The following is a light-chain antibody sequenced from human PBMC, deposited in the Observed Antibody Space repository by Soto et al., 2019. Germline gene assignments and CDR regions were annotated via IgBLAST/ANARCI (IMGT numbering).Light chain of an antibody. J-gene: IGKJ2*01. CDR2: GAS. V-gene: IGKV3-15*01. Sequence: EIVMTQSPVTLSVSPGERATLSCRASRSVSSNLAWSQQKPGQAPRLLIYGASTRATGIPARFSGSGSGTEFTLTISSLQSEDFAVYYCLQYNTWPYTFGQGTKVEIK. CDR1: RSVSSN. CDR3: LQYNTWPYT.